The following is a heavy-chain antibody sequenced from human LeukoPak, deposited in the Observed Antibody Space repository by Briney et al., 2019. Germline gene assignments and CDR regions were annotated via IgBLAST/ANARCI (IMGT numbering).Heavy chain of an antibody. J-gene: IGHJ1*01. CDR3: ARDKAVTTELTQYFHH. CDR2: ISHSGST. V-gene: IGHV4-4*02. D-gene: IGHD4-11*01. Sequence: PSGTLSLTCAVSGGSISSSNWWSWIRQPPGKGLEWIGEISHSGSTNYNPSLKSRVTISVDKSKNQFSLKLSSVTAADTAVYYCARDKAVTTELTQYFHHWGQGTLVTVSS. CDR1: GGSISSSNW.